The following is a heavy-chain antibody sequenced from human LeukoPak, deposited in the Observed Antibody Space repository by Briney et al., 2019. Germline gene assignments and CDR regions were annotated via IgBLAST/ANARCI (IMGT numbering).Heavy chain of an antibody. CDR3: ARAYQTDY. Sequence: GGSLRLSCAASGFTLSRSWMSWVRQAPGKGLEWVANINQDGSEKNYVDSVKGRFTISRDNAKNSLYLQMNSLRVEDTAVYYCARAYQTDYWGQGTLVTVSS. D-gene: IGHD2-2*01. CDR1: GFTLSRSW. J-gene: IGHJ4*02. V-gene: IGHV3-7*05. CDR2: INQDGSEK.